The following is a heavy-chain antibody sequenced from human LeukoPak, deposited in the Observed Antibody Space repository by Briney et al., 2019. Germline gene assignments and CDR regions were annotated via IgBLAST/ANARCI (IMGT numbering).Heavy chain of an antibody. Sequence: GGSLRLSCAASGFTSSSYGMHWVRQAPGKGLEWVAFIRYDGSNKYYADSVKGRFTISRDNSKNTLYLQMNSLRAEDTAVYYCAKDQCSSTSCYYFDCWGQGTLVTVSS. CDR3: AKDQCSSTSCYYFDC. CDR2: IRYDGSNK. D-gene: IGHD2-2*01. CDR1: GFTSSSYG. J-gene: IGHJ4*02. V-gene: IGHV3-30*02.